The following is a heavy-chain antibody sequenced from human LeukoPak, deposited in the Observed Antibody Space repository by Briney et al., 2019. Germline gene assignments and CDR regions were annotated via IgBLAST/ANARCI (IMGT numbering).Heavy chain of an antibody. D-gene: IGHD3-22*01. J-gene: IGHJ4*02. CDR2: IYYSGST. CDR1: GGSISSYY. Sequence: SETLSLTCTVSGGSISSYYWSWIRQPPGKGLEWIGYIYYSGSTNYNPSLKSRVTISVDTSKNQFSLKLSSVTAADTAVYYCARSYYYDSSGFDYWGQGTLVTVSS. CDR3: ARSYYYDSSGFDY. V-gene: IGHV4-59*12.